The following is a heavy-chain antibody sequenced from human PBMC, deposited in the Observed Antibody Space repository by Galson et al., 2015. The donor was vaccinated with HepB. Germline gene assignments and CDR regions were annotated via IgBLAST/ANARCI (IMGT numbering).Heavy chain of an antibody. Sequence: VKVSCKASGGAFSNYGVTWVRQAPGQGLEWMGGIIPIFGTANTAQKFQGRVTITAIKSTSTAFMELSSLRSEDTAVYYCARGLTYYFDSSNYYERDDAFDIWGQGTMVTVSS. CDR3: ARGLTYYFDSSNYYERDDAFDI. CDR1: GGAFSNYG. CDR2: IIPIFGTA. J-gene: IGHJ3*02. V-gene: IGHV1-69*13. D-gene: IGHD3-22*01.